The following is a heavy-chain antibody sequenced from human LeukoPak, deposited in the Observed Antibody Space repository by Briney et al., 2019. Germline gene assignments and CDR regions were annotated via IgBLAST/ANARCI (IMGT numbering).Heavy chain of an antibody. J-gene: IGHJ5*02. CDR1: GGSISSGGYY. CDR2: IYYSGST. V-gene: IGHV4-31*01. Sequence: SETLSLTCTVSGGSISSGGYYWSWIRQHPGKGLEWIGYIYYSGSTYYNPSLKSQVTISVDTSKNQFSLKLSSVTAADTAVYYCARDTEEGWFDPWGQGTLVTVSS. CDR3: ARDTEEGWFDP.